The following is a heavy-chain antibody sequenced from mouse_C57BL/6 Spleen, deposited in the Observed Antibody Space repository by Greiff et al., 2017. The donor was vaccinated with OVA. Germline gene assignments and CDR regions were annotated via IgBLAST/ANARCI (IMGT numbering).Heavy chain of an antibody. CDR2: IHPNSGST. V-gene: IGHV1-64*01. Sequence: QVQLQQSGAELVKPGASVKLSCKASGYTFTSYWMHWVKQRPGQGLEWIGMIHPNSGSTNYNEKFKSKATLTVDKSSSTAYMQLSSLTSEDSAVYYCARSTAQVPFAYWGQGTLVTVSA. CDR1: GYTFTSYW. CDR3: ARSTAQVPFAY. D-gene: IGHD3-2*02. J-gene: IGHJ3*01.